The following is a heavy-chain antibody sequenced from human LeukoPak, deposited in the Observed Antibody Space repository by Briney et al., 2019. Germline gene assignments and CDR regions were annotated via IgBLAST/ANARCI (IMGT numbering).Heavy chain of an antibody. CDR1: GYTFTSYY. CDR2: INPSGGST. CDR3: ARDRDNWNNFDY. J-gene: IGHJ4*02. Sequence: GASVKVSCKASGYTFTSYYIRWVRQAPGQGLEWMGIINPSGGSTSYAQKFQGGVTMTRDTSTSTVYMELSSLRSEDTAVYYCARDRDNWNNFDYWGQGTLVTVSS. V-gene: IGHV1-46*01. D-gene: IGHD1/OR15-1a*01.